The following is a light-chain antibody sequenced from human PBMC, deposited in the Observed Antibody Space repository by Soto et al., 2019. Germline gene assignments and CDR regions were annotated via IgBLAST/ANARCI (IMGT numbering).Light chain of an antibody. CDR2: GAS. CDR3: QQYNNWPFT. J-gene: IGKJ3*01. CDR1: QSVNTN. Sequence: EIMMTQYPVTLSVSPGERATLSCRASQSVNTNLSWYQQKPGQAPRLLIYGASTRATGIPAHFIGNGSGTEFTLTASSLQSEDFEVYYCQQYNNWPFTFGPGTKVDIK. V-gene: IGKV3-15*01.